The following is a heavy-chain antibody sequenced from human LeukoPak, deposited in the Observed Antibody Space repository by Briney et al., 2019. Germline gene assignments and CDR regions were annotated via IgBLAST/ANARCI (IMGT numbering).Heavy chain of an antibody. J-gene: IGHJ3*02. V-gene: IGHV3-48*03. CDR2: ISSSGSTI. D-gene: IGHD3-22*01. Sequence: GGSLRLSCAASGFTFSSYEMNWVRQAPGKGLEWVSYISSSGSTIYYADSVKGRFTISRDNAKSSLYLQMNSLRAEDTAVYYCARPRPLYYYDSSGAFDIWGQGTMVTVSS. CDR1: GFTFSSYE. CDR3: ARPRPLYYYDSSGAFDI.